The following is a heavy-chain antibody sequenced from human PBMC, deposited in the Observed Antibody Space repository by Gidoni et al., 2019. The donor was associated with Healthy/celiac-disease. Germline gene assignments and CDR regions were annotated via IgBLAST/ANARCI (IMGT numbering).Heavy chain of an antibody. Sequence: EVQLLESGGGLVQPGGSLRLSCAASGFTFSSYARSGVRQAPGKGLEWVSDISGSGGSTYDADSVKGRFTISRDNSKNTLYLQMNSLRAEDTAVYYCAKDLQYGDYAYDAFDIWGQGTMVTVSS. V-gene: IGHV3-23*01. CDR3: AKDLQYGDYAYDAFDI. CDR1: GFTFSSYA. D-gene: IGHD4-17*01. J-gene: IGHJ3*02. CDR2: ISGSGGST.